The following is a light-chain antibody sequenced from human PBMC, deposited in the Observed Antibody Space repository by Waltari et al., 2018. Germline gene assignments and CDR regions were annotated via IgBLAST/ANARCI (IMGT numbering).Light chain of an antibody. J-gene: IGKJ1*01. CDR3: QQYDVYPWT. Sequence: DIQMTQSPSTLSAFVGDRVTITCRASQSISGWLAWYQQKPGKAPKLLIYKASSLESGGPSRFSGSGSGTEFTLTISSLQPDDFATYYCQQYDVYPWTFGQGTKVEIK. CDR1: QSISGW. V-gene: IGKV1-5*03. CDR2: KAS.